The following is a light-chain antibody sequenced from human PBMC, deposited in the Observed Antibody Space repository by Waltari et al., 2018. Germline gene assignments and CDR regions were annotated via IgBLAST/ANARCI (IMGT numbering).Light chain of an antibody. J-gene: IGLJ3*02. V-gene: IGLV3-10*01. Sequence: SYELIQPPSVSVSPGQTARITCSGDALPKKYVYWYQQKSGQAPVLVIYEDIKRPSGIPGRVSGSRSGTVADLIISGAQVEDEADYYCYATGSSTEHRGVFGGGTRLTVL. CDR3: YATGSSTEHRGV. CDR1: ALPKKY. CDR2: EDI.